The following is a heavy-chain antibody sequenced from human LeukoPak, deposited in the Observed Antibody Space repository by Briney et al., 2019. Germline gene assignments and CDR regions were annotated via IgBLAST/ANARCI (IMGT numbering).Heavy chain of an antibody. V-gene: IGHV3-48*01. CDR3: ARDPAHYDLWNGQDF. J-gene: IGHJ4*02. D-gene: IGHD3-3*01. Sequence: GGSLRLSCAASGFTFSNYSMNWVRQAPGKGLEWVSYISGYSITIYYADSVKGRFTISRDNAKKSLYLQMNNLRAEDTAVYYCARDPAHYDLWNGQDFGGQGRLVTVPP. CDR2: ISGYSITI. CDR1: GFTFSNYS.